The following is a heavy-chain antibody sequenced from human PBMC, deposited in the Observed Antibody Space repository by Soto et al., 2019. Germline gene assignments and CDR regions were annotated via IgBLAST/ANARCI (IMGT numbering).Heavy chain of an antibody. J-gene: IGHJ4*02. CDR3: AKMGGYFESCDKRYVDC. V-gene: IGHV3-23*01. Sequence: EVQLLESGGGLVQPGGSLRLSCAASGFTFTTHAMSWVRQAPGKGLEWVSAISANGRSTYYADSVKGRVTISRDNSKYPLYLQMSSLRAEDTAVYYCAKMGGYFESCDKRYVDCWGLGTLATVSS. CDR2: ISANGRST. CDR1: GFTFTTHA. D-gene: IGHD3-16*01.